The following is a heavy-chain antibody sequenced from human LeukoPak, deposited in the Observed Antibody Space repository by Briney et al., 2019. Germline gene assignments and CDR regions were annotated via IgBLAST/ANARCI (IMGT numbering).Heavy chain of an antibody. V-gene: IGHV3-30*04. CDR1: GFTFNSYT. J-gene: IGHJ5*02. Sequence: QPGGSLRLSCVASGFTFNSYTIHWVRQAPGKGLEWVAFISSDGTKKFYTDSVKGRFTISRDNSKNTVYLQMNNMRVDDTAVYYCARVAGCHWFDPWGQGTLVTVSS. D-gene: IGHD6-19*01. CDR2: ISSDGTKK. CDR3: ARVAGCHWFDP.